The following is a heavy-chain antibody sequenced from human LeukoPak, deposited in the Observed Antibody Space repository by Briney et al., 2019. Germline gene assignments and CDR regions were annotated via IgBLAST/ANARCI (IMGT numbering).Heavy chain of an antibody. CDR2: ISSSSTYI. D-gene: IGHD3-22*01. Sequence: PGGSLGLSCAASGFTFSSYTMNWVRQAPGKGLEWVSSISSSSTYIYYADSVEGRFTISRDNAENSLNSLRAEDTAVYYCARDLGTTMITSLGYWGQGTLVTVSS. CDR3: ARDLGTTMITSLGY. J-gene: IGHJ4*02. CDR1: GFTFSSYT. V-gene: IGHV3-21*01.